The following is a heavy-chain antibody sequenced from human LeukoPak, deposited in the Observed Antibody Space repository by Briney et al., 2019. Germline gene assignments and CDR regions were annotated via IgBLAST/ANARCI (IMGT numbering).Heavy chain of an antibody. D-gene: IGHD4-17*01. J-gene: IGHJ4*02. Sequence: GSLRLSCAASGFTFSSYGMHWVRQAPGKGLEWVAVIWYDGSNKYYADSVKGRFTISRDNSKNTLYLQMNSLRAEDTAVYYCARDYGDYGFDYWGQGTLVTVSS. CDR1: GFTFSSYG. V-gene: IGHV3-33*01. CDR2: IWYDGSNK. CDR3: ARDYGDYGFDY.